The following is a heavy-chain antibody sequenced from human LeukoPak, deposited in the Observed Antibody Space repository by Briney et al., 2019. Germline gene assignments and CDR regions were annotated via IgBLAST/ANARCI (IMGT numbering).Heavy chain of an antibody. CDR3: ARDILWGGVITTMDY. J-gene: IGHJ4*02. CDR2: ISSNGGST. CDR1: GFTFDDYA. Sequence: GRSLRLSCAASGFTFDDYAMHWVRQAPGKGLEYVSAISSNGGSTYYANSVKGRFTISRDNSKNTLYLQMGSLRAEDMAVYYCARDILWGGVITTMDYWGQGTLVTVSS. D-gene: IGHD3-22*01. V-gene: IGHV3-64*01.